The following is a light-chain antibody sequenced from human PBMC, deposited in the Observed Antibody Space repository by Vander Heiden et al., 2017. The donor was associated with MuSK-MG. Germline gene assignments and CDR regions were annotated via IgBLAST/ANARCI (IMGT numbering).Light chain of an antibody. V-gene: IGKV1-39*01. J-gene: IGKJ3*01. CDR3: QQNYSNQIVT. CDR2: AAS. Sequence: DIQMTQSPSSLSASVGDRVTISCRASQSISSYLNWFQQKPGKASKLLIYAASNLQSGVPSRFSGSGYGTDFTLTISSLQPEDFASYYCQQNYSNQIVTFGRGTRLDLK. CDR1: QSISSY.